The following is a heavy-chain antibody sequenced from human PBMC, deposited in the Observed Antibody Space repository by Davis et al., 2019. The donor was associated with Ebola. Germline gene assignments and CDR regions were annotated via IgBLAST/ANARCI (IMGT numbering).Heavy chain of an antibody. CDR2: IFSGGTT. J-gene: IGHJ5*01. Sequence: GESLKISCAGSGFPFRSYGLHWVRQAPGKGLECISVIFSGGTTNFADSVRGRFTVSRDYSKNTMFLQMNSLRVEDTAVYYCARGPPQINSWGQEPWSPSPQ. CDR3: ARGPPQINS. V-gene: IGHV3-53*01. CDR1: GFPFRSYG.